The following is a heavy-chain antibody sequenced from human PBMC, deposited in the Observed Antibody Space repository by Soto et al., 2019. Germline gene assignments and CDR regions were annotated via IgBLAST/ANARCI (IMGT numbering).Heavy chain of an antibody. CDR1: GFTFSSYS. Sequence: EVQLVESGGGLVKPGGSLRLSCAASGFTFSSYSMNWVRQAPGKGLEWVSSISSSSSYIYYADSVQGRFTISRDNAKESLYLQMNSLRAEDTAVYYCARDESTADYYYYYMYVWGKGTTVTVSS. CDR2: ISSSSSYI. V-gene: IGHV3-21*01. CDR3: ARDESTADYYYYYMYV. D-gene: IGHD2-2*01. J-gene: IGHJ6*03.